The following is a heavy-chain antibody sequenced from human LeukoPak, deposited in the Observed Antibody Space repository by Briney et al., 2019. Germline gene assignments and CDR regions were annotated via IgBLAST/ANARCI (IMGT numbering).Heavy chain of an antibody. J-gene: IGHJ3*02. CDR1: GFTFSAYA. CDR3: AKDWGRDGYSYDAFDI. D-gene: IGHD5-24*01. Sequence: GGSLRLSCEASGFTFSAYAMTWVRQAPGKGLEWVSAISSSGGNTYYADSVKGRFTISRDNSKNTLYLQINSLRAEDTAVYYCAKDWGRDGYSYDAFDIWGQGTMVTVSS. CDR2: ISSSGGNT. V-gene: IGHV3-23*01.